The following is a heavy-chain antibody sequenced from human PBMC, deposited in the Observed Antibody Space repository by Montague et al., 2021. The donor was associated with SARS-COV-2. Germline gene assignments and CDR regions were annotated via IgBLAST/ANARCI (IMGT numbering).Heavy chain of an antibody. CDR3: SRSLDPLGADYLHY. CDR2: ICYRGRK. CDR1: GGSIAGYY. J-gene: IGHJ4*02. D-gene: IGHD3-16*01. Sequence: SETLSLTCSVSGGSIAGYYWSWLRQPPGKGLEWFGLICYRGRKTYSPSFKGRVTISIDTPKNQFSLKLSPVAAADTAVYCCSRSLDPLGADYLHYWGQGTLVTVSS. V-gene: IGHV4-59*01.